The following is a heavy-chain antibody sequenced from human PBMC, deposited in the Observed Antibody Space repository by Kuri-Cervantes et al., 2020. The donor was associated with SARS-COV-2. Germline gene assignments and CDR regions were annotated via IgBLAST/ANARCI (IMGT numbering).Heavy chain of an antibody. CDR3: ARDNGPNNYSNYEDYFDY. V-gene: IGHV3-9*01. Sequence: GGSLRLSCAASGFTFDDYAMHWVRQAPGKGLEWVSGISWNSGSIGYANSVKGRFTISRDNSKNTLYLQMNSLRAEDTAVYYCARDNGPNNYSNYEDYFDYWGQGTLVTVSS. CDR2: ISWNSGSI. J-gene: IGHJ4*02. CDR1: GFTFDDYA. D-gene: IGHD4-11*01.